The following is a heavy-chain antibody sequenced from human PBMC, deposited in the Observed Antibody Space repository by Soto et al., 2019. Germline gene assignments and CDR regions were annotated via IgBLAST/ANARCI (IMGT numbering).Heavy chain of an antibody. J-gene: IGHJ3*02. CDR2: IYYSGST. Sequence: SETLSLTCTVSGGSISSYYWSWIRQPPGKGLEWIGYIYYSGSTNYNPSLKSRVTISVDTSKNQFSLKLSSVTAADTAVYYCAREGEGDAFDIWGQGTMVTVSS. V-gene: IGHV4-59*01. CDR3: AREGEGDAFDI. D-gene: IGHD3-16*01. CDR1: GGSISSYY.